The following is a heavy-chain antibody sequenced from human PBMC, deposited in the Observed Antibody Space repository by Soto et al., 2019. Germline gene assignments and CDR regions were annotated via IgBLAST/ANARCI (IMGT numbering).Heavy chain of an antibody. Sequence: ASVPVSCNSSGYTFTSYGISWVGQAPGQGLEWMGWISTYNDNTNYAQKLQGRVTMTTDTSTSTAYMELRSLRSDDTAVYYCSISYCTTAWLDPWSKGTRVTV. CDR1: GYTFTSYG. CDR3: SISYCTTAWLDP. V-gene: IGHV1-18*04. J-gene: IGHJ5*02. CDR2: ISTYNDNT. D-gene: IGHD2-2*01.